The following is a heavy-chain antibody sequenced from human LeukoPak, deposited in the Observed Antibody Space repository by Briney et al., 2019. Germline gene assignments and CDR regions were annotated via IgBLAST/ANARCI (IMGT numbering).Heavy chain of an antibody. CDR3: ARMEGDLIVATMTDAFDI. CDR1: GFTFSSYN. Sequence: GGSLRLSCAASGFTFSSYNINWVRQAPGKGLGWVSSIRGSSTYIYYADSVKGRFTISRDNAKNSLFLQMNSLRAEDTAVYYCARMEGDLIVATMTDAFDIWGQGTMVTVSS. D-gene: IGHD5-12*01. CDR2: IRGSSTYI. J-gene: IGHJ3*02. V-gene: IGHV3-21*01.